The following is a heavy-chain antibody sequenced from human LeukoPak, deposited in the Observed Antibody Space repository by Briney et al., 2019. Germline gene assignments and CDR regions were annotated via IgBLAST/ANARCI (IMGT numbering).Heavy chain of an antibody. CDR2: IYYSGST. D-gene: IGHD4-17*01. J-gene: IGHJ4*02. CDR3: ARDYYGDYVSTYYFDY. V-gene: IGHV4-59*12. CDR1: GDSISSYY. Sequence: PSETLSLTCTVSGDSISSYYCSWIRQPPGKGLEWIGYIYYSGSTSYNPSLKSRVTISIDTSKNQFSLKLSSVTAADTAVYYCARDYYGDYVSTYYFDYWGQGTLVTVSS.